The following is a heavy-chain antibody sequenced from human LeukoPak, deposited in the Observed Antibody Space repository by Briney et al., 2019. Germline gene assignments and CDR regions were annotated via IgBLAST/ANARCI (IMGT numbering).Heavy chain of an antibody. CDR3: ASPSKLVISRGGFDM. CDR1: GGSSSDTTYY. D-gene: IGHD3-22*01. Sequence: SETLSPTCTVSGGSSSDTTYYWAWIRQPPGKGLEWIGSIYFSETKYNPSLKSRITMSGDTSKKQFSLKLSSVTAADTAVYYCASPSKLVISRGGFDMWGQGTMVTVSA. J-gene: IGHJ3*02. CDR2: IYFSET. V-gene: IGHV4-39*01.